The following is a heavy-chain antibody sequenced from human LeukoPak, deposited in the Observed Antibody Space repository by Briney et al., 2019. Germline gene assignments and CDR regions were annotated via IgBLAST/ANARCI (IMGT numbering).Heavy chain of an antibody. CDR2: LWYDGSNK. J-gene: IGHJ4*02. D-gene: IGHD6-19*01. V-gene: IGHV3-33*01. CDR3: ARDGGSRQWLAYYFDY. Sequence: GGSLRLSCAASGFTFSSYGMHWVRQAPGKGLEWVAVLWYDGSNKYYADSVKGRFTNSRDNSKNTLYLQMNSLRAEDTAVYYCARDGGSRQWLAYYFDYWGQGTLVTVSS. CDR1: GFTFSSYG.